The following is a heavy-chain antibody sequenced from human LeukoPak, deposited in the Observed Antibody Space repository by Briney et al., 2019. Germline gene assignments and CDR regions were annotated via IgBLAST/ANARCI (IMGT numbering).Heavy chain of an antibody. Sequence: ASVKVSCKASGYTFTGYYMHWVRQAPGQGLEWMGWISAYNGDTHYAQKFQGRVTMTTDTSTSTAYMELRSLRSDDTAMYYCARRGGKNYGDYLLYYYYMDVWGKGTTVTVSS. CDR3: ARRGGKNYGDYLLYYYYMDV. J-gene: IGHJ6*03. D-gene: IGHD4-17*01. CDR2: ISAYNGDT. CDR1: GYTFTGYY. V-gene: IGHV1-18*04.